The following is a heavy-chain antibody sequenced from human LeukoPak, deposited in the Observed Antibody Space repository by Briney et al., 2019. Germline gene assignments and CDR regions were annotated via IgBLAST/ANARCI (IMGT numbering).Heavy chain of an antibody. CDR2: MNPNSGNT. J-gene: IGHJ6*02. D-gene: IGHD3-10*01. CDR3: ASPLGFGELSPYYYGMDV. CDR1: GYTFTSYD. V-gene: IGHV1-8*01. Sequence: WASVKVSCKASGYTFTSYDINWVRQATGQGLEWMGWMNPNSGNTGYAQKFQGRVTMTRNTSISTAYMELSRLRSEDTAVYYCASPLGFGELSPYYYGMDVWGQGTTVTVSS.